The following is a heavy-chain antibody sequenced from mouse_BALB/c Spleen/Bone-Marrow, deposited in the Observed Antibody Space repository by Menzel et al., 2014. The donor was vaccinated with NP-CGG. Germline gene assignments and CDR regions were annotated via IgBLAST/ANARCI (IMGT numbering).Heavy chain of an antibody. CDR1: GFTFSDYY. CDR3: ARDSYYYGSSYWYFDV. D-gene: IGHD1-1*01. Sequence: EVQGVESGGGLVKPGGSLKLSCAASGFTFSDYYMYWVRQTPEKRLEWVATISDGGSYTYYPDSVKGRFTISRDNAKNSLYLQMTSLKSEDTAMYYCARDSYYYGSSYWYFDVWGAGTTVTVSS. V-gene: IGHV5-4*02. J-gene: IGHJ1*01. CDR2: ISDGGSYT.